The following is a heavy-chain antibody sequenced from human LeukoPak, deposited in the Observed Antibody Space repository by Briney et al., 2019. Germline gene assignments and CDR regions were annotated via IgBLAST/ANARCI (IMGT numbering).Heavy chain of an antibody. CDR2: ISWNSGSI. CDR3: ARLRGYSYGRFDY. J-gene: IGHJ4*02. Sequence: GGSLRLSCAGSGFIFNNYAMHWVRQPPGKGLEWVSGISWNSGSIDYADSVKGRFTISRDNSKNTLYLQMNTLRAEDTAVYYCARLRGYSYGRFDYWGQGTLVTVSS. D-gene: IGHD5-18*01. CDR1: GFIFNNYA. V-gene: IGHV3-9*01.